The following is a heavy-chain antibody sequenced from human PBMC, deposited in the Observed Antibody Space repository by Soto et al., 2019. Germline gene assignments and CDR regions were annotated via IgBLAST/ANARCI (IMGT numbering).Heavy chain of an antibody. CDR2: IYYSGST. CDR3: ARGDYGDYFDY. D-gene: IGHD4-17*01. CDR1: GGSISSYY. Sequence: QVQLQESGPGLVKPSETLSLTCTVSGGSISSYYWSWIRQPPGKGLEWIGYIYYSGSTNNNPSLKSRVTISVDTSKNQFSLKLSSVTAADTAVYYCARGDYGDYFDYWGQGTLVTVSS. V-gene: IGHV4-59*01. J-gene: IGHJ4*02.